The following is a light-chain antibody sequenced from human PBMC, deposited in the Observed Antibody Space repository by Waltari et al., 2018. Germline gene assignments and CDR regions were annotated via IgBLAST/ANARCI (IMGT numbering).Light chain of an antibody. CDR2: GAS. J-gene: IGKJ1*01. V-gene: IGKV3-20*01. Sequence: EIVLTQSPGSLSSSPGERVTLACRARQSVSRALSWYQQKPGHAPRLLIFGASNRATGIPDRFSGSGSETDFSLTISRLEPEDFAVYYCQHYVRLPATFGRGTKVEIK. CDR1: QSVSRAL. CDR3: QHYVRLPAT.